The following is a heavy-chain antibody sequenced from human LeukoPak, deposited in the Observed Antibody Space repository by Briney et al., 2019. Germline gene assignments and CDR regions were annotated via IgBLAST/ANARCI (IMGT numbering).Heavy chain of an antibody. CDR2: INSGGSST. V-gene: IGHV3-74*01. Sequence: PGGSLRLSCAASGFTFSSYWMHWVRQAPGKGLVWVSRINSGGSSTSYADSVKGRFTISRDNAKNTLYLQMNSLRAEDTAVYYCARDRQNYYYYYYMDVWGKGTTVTISS. J-gene: IGHJ6*03. CDR3: ARDRQNYYYYYYMDV. CDR1: GFTFSSYW.